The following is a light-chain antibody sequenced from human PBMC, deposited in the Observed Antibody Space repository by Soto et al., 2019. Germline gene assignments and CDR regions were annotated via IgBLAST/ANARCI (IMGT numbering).Light chain of an antibody. CDR3: QTWGTGIRV. V-gene: IGLV4-69*01. CDR2: LNSDGSH. J-gene: IGLJ3*02. CDR1: SGHSTYS. Sequence: QLVLPQPPSAAASLGASVKLTCILSSGHSTYSIAWHQQQPQKGPRYLMKLNSDGSHTRGDGIPDRFSGSSSGAERYLTISRLQSEDEADYYCQTWGTGIRVFGGGTKLTVL.